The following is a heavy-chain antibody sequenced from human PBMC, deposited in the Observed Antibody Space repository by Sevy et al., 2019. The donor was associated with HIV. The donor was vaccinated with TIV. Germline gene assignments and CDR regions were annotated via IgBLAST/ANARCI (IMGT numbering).Heavy chain of an antibody. CDR2: ISSSGSTI. J-gene: IGHJ3*02. Sequence: GGSLRLSCKASGFTFGDYAMSWFRQAPGKGLEWLSYISSSGSTIYYADSVKGRFTISRDNAKHSLYLQMNSLRAEDTAVYYCARDFRSGSYSIDAFDIWGQGTKVTVSS. CDR3: ARDFRSGSYSIDAFDI. V-gene: IGHV3-11*01. D-gene: IGHD1-26*01. CDR1: GFTFGDYA.